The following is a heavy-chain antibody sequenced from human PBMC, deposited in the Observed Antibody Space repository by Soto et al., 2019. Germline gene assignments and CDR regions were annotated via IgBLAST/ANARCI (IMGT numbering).Heavy chain of an antibody. V-gene: IGHV3-23*01. D-gene: IGHD3-3*01. J-gene: IGHJ4*02. Sequence: PGGSLRLSCAASGFTFSTYAMSWVRQAPGKGLEWVSGISGGGDITHYADSVKGRFTISRDNSKNTVYLQMNTLRAEDTAVYYCAKSPLSTFGVVPLDYWGQGTLVTVSS. CDR1: GFTFSTYA. CDR2: ISGGGDIT. CDR3: AKSPLSTFGVVPLDY.